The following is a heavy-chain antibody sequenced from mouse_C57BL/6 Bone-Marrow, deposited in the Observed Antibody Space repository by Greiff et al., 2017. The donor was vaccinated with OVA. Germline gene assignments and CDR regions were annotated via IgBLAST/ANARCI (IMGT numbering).Heavy chain of an antibody. V-gene: IGHV1-42*01. Sequence: VQLQQSGPGLVKPGASVKLSCKASGYSFTGYYMNWVKQSPEKSLEWIGEINPSTGGTTYNQKFKAKATLTVDKSSSTAYMQLKSLTSEDSAVYYCARRATGTEAMDYWGQGTSVTVSS. CDR1: GYSFTGYY. D-gene: IGHD4-1*02. CDR3: ARRATGTEAMDY. J-gene: IGHJ4*01. CDR2: INPSTGGT.